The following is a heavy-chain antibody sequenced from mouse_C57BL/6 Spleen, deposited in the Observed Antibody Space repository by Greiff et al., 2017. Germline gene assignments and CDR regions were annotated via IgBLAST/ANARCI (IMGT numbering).Heavy chain of an antibody. J-gene: IGHJ4*01. CDR2: ICSGGST. D-gene: IGHD4-1*01. CDR1: GFSFTSYG. V-gene: IGHV2-2*01. CDR3: ARNWDDFYAMDY. Sequence: VQLQESGPGLVQPSQSLSITCTVSGFSFTSYGVHWVRQSPGKGLEWLGVICSGGSTDYNAAFISRLSISKDNSKGQVFFKMNSLQADDTAIYYCARNWDDFYAMDYWGQGTSVTVSS.